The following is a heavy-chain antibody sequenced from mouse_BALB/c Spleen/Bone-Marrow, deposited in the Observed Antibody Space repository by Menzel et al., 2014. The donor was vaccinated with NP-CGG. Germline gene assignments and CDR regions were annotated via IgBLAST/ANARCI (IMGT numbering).Heavy chain of an antibody. Sequence: VQGVESGAELVRPGTPVKLSCEASGYTFTSYWMNWVKQRPGRGLEWIGRIDPSDSETHYNQKFKDKATLTVDKSSSXAYIQLSSLTSEDSAVYYCARWGAYFDYWGQGTPLTVSS. CDR3: ARWGAYFDY. J-gene: IGHJ2*01. CDR2: IDPSDSET. CDR1: GYTFTSYW. V-gene: IGHV1-61*01.